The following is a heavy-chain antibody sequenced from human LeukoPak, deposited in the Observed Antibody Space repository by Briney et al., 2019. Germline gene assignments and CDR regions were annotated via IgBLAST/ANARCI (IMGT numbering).Heavy chain of an antibody. Sequence: SETLSLTCAVSGYSISSPNWWGWVRQPPGKGLEWIGYIYYTGSIYYNPSLKSRLTMSVDTSKNQFSLKLSSVTAADTAVYYCAGHDLIDYWGQGTLVTVSS. J-gene: IGHJ4*02. CDR1: GYSISSPNW. V-gene: IGHV4-28*05. D-gene: IGHD3-3*01. CDR3: AGHDLIDY. CDR2: IYYTGSI.